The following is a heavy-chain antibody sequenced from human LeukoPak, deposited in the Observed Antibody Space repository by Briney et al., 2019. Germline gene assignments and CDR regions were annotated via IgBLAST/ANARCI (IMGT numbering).Heavy chain of an antibody. CDR2: INHSGST. CDR1: GGSFSGYY. Sequence: SETLSLTCAVYGGSFSGYYWSWIRQPPGKGLEWIGEINHSGSTNYNPSLKSRVTISVDTSKNQFSLKLSSVTAADTAVYYCARRGLNSSWYRYWGQGTLVTVSS. V-gene: IGHV4-34*01. J-gene: IGHJ4*02. CDR3: ARRGLNSSWYRY. D-gene: IGHD6-13*01.